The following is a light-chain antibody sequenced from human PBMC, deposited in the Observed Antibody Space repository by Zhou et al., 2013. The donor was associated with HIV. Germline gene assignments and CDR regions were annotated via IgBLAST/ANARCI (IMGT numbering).Light chain of an antibody. V-gene: IGKV1-12*01. CDR2: AAS. CDR1: QTISTW. CDR3: QQANSFPPT. J-gene: IGKJ4*01. Sequence: DIQMIQSPSTLSASVGDRVTITCRASQTISTWLAWYQQKSGKAPKLLIYAASSLQSGVPSRFSGSGSGTDFTLTISSLQPEDFATYYCQQANSFPPTFGGGTKVEIK.